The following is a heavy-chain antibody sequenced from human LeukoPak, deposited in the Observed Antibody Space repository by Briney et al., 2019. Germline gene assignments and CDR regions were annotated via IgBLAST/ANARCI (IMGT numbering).Heavy chain of an antibody. Sequence: GGSLRLSCAASGFTVSSNYMSWVRQAPGKGLEWVSVIYSGGSTYYADSVKGRFTISRHNAKNSLYLQMNSLRAEDTAVFYCARGPRSFDYWGQGALVTVSS. V-gene: IGHV3-53*01. J-gene: IGHJ4*01. CDR3: ARGPRSFDY. CDR1: GFTVSSNY. CDR2: IYSGGST.